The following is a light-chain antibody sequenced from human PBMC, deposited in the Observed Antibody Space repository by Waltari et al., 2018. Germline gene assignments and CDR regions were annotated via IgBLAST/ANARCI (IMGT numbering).Light chain of an antibody. V-gene: IGKV1-39*01. CDR3: QQSYITPLT. CDR2: DAS. J-gene: IGKJ4*01. CDR1: ESISSY. Sequence: DIQMTQSPSSLSASVGDGVTITCRASESISSYLNWYQRQPGKAPNLLIYDASSLQGGVPSRFSGSGSGTDFTLTISSLQPEDFATYYCQQSYITPLTFGGGTKVEIK.